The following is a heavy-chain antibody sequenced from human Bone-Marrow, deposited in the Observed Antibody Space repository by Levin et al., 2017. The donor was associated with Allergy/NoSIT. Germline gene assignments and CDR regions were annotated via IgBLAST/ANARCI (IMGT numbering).Heavy chain of an antibody. Sequence: VASVKVSCKVSGYSLTDLSIHWVRQSPGKGLEWMGGPDRQHGETIYAQRFQGRVTMTEDTSTDTAYMELSSLRPEDTALYFCTTHKWEPGDYWGQGTQVTVSS. CDR2: PDRQHGET. CDR3: TTHKWEPGDY. J-gene: IGHJ4*02. D-gene: IGHD1-26*01. V-gene: IGHV1-24*01. CDR1: GYSLTDLS.